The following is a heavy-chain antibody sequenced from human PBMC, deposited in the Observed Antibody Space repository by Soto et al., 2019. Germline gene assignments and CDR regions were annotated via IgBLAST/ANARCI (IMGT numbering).Heavy chain of an antibody. CDR2: IYYSGST. CDR3: ARYCSGGSCYQNFDY. V-gene: IGHV4-39*01. D-gene: IGHD2-15*01. Sequence: SETLSLTCTVSGGSISSISYYWGWIRHPPGKGLEWIGSIYYSGSTYYNPSLKSRVTISVDTSKNQFSLKLSSVTAADTAVYYCARYCSGGSCYQNFDYWGQGTLVTVSS. CDR1: GGSISSISYY. J-gene: IGHJ4*02.